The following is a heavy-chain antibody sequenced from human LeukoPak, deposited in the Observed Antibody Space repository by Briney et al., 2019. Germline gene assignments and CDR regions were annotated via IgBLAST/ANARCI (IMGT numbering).Heavy chain of an antibody. CDR2: FSVGGGGA. V-gene: IGHV3-23*01. Sequence: GGSLRLSCAGSGFIFSSHAMSWVRQAPGKGLEWVSAFSVGGGGAYYADSVTGRFTISRDTSKNTLYLQMSSLRAEDTAVYYCAKNEGTIMTYFDFWGQGTLVTVSS. D-gene: IGHD3-16*01. J-gene: IGHJ4*02. CDR1: GFIFSSHA. CDR3: AKNEGTIMTYFDF.